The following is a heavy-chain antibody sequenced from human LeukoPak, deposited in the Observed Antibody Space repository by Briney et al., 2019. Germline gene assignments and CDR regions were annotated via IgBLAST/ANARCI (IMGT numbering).Heavy chain of an antibody. V-gene: IGHV4-4*07. CDR3: ARGFYDSSGYSNCFDP. J-gene: IGHJ5*02. Sequence: PSETLSLTCTVSDGSISGHSWNWIRHPAGKGLEWIGRIYSSGSTIYNPSLKSRVTMSVDTSKNQFSLKMSSVTAADTAVYYCARGFYDSSGYSNCFDPWGQGTLVTVSS. CDR2: IYSSGST. CDR1: DGSISGHS. D-gene: IGHD3-22*01.